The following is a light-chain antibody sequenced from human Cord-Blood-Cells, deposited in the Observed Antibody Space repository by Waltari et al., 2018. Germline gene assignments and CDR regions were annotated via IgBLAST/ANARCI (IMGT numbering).Light chain of an antibody. V-gene: IGKV1-39*01. CDR1: QSISSY. CDR2: AAS. Sequence: DIKMTQSPSSISASVGDRVNITCRASQSISSYLNWYQQKPGKAPKLLIYAASSLQSGVPSRFSGSGSGTDFTLTISSLQPEDFATYYCQQSYSTPRTFGQGTKVEIK. CDR3: QQSYSTPRT. J-gene: IGKJ1*01.